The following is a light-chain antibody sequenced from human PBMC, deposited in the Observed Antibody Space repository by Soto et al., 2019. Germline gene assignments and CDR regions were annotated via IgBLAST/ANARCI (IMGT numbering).Light chain of an antibody. CDR2: GAS. CDR1: QSVTSRY. Sequence: EIMLTQSPGTLSLSPGERATLFCRASQSVTSRYLAWYQQKPGQAPRLLIYGASSRATGIPDRFSGSGSGTDFTLTISSLEPEDFAVYYCQQRSNWPPITFGQGTRLEIK. CDR3: QQRSNWPPIT. V-gene: IGKV3D-20*02. J-gene: IGKJ5*01.